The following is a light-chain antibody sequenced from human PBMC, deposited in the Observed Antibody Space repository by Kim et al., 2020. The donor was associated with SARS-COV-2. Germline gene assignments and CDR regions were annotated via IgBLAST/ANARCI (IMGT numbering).Light chain of an antibody. CDR3: QVWDSSSDHWV. V-gene: IGLV3-21*04. Sequence: APGKTARITCGGNNIGSKSVHWYQQKPGQAPVLVIYYDSDRPSGIPERFSGSNSGNTDTLTISRVEAGDEADYYCQVWDSSSDHWVFGGGTQLTVL. J-gene: IGLJ3*02. CDR1: NIGSKS. CDR2: YDS.